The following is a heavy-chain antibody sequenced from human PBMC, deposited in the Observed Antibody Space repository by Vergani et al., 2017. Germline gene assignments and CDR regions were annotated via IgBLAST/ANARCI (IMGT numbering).Heavy chain of an antibody. J-gene: IGHJ4*02. D-gene: IGHD1-26*01. CDR2: ISGSGGST. Sequence: EVQLLESGGGLVQPGGSLRLSCAASGFTFSSYAMSWVRQAPGKGLEWVSAISGSGGSTYYADSVKGRFTISRDNSKNTLYLQMNSLRAEDTAVYYCAADPTGWWELSYWGQGTLVTVSS. CDR1: GFTFSSYA. CDR3: AADPTGWWELSY. V-gene: IGHV3-23*01.